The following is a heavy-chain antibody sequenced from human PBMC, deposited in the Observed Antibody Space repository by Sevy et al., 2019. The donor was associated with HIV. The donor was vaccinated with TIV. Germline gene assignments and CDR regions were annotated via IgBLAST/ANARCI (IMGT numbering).Heavy chain of an antibody. V-gene: IGHV4-31*03. CDR2: IYYNGST. D-gene: IGHD2-21*02. CDR1: GGSISSGGYY. Sequence: SETLSLTCTVSGGSISSGGYYWSWIRQHPGKGLEWIGYIYYNGSTYYNPSLKSRVTISVDTSKNQFSLKLSSVTAADTAVYYCARAAYCGGDCYWAEYFQHWGQGTLVTVSS. CDR3: ARAAYCGGDCYWAEYFQH. J-gene: IGHJ1*01.